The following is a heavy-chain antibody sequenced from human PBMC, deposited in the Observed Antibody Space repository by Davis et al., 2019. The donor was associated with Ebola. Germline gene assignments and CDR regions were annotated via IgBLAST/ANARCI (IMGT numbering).Heavy chain of an antibody. V-gene: IGHV3-23*01. D-gene: IGHD2-2*01. CDR1: GFTFSSYA. CDR2: ISGSGGST. Sequence: GESLKISCAASGFTFSSYAMSWVRQAPGKGLEWVSAISGSGGSTYYADSVKGRFTISRDNSKNTLYLQMNSLRAEDTAVYYCAKDFRYIVVVPAASPGYFQHWGQGTLVTVSS. J-gene: IGHJ1*01. CDR3: AKDFRYIVVVPAASPGYFQH.